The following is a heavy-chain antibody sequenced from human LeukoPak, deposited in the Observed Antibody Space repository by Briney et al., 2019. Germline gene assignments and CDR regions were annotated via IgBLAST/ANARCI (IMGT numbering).Heavy chain of an antibody. D-gene: IGHD1-1*01. V-gene: IGHV3-7*01. CDR3: ARNAPYDY. CDR1: GFTFTNYW. Sequence: PGGSLRLSCAASGFTFTNYWMNWVRRAPGKGLEWVANIKHDGSERYYVDSVKGRFTISRDNANNSLYLQMNSLRVEDTAVYYCARNAPYDYWGQGSLVAVSS. J-gene: IGHJ4*02. CDR2: IKHDGSER.